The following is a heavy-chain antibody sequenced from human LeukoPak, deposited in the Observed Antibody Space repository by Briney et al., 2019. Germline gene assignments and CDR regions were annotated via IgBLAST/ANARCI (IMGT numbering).Heavy chain of an antibody. D-gene: IGHD1-14*01. V-gene: IGHV4-31*03. J-gene: IGHJ4*02. CDR3: ARAKPDGYINY. CDR2: IYYSGST. CDR1: GGSISSGGYY. Sequence: PSETLSLTCTVSGGSISSGGYYWSWIRQHPGKGLEWIGYIYYSGSTYYNPSLKSRVTISVDTSKNQFSLKLSSVTAADTAAYYCARAKPDGYINYWGQGTPVTVSS.